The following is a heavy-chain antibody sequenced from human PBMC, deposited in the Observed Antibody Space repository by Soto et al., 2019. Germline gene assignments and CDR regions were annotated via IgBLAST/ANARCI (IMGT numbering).Heavy chain of an antibody. CDR1: GFTFSSYA. CDR2: ISGSGGST. Sequence: PGGSLRLSCAASGFTFSSYAMSWVRQAPGRGLEWVPGISGSGGSTYYADSVKGRFTISRDNSKNTLYLQMNSLRAEDTAVYYCARTLAAAGTCIFYGMAASGLGTTVPVAS. V-gene: IGHV3-23*01. D-gene: IGHD6-13*01. J-gene: IGHJ6*01. CDR3: ARTLAAAGTCIFYGMAA.